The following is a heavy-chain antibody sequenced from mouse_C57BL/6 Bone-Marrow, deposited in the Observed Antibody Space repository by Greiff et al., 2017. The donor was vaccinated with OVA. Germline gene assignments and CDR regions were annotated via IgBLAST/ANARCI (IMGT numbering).Heavy chain of an antibody. D-gene: IGHD4-1*01. J-gene: IGHJ2*01. CDR3: TTAGPDY. CDR1: GFNIKDDY. Sequence: VQLQQSGAELVRPGASVKLSCTASGFNIKDDYMHWVKQRPEQGLEWIGWIDPENGDTEYASKFQGKATITADTSSNTAYLQLSSLASEDTAVYYCTTAGPDYWGQGTTLTVSS. CDR2: IDPENGDT. V-gene: IGHV14-4*01.